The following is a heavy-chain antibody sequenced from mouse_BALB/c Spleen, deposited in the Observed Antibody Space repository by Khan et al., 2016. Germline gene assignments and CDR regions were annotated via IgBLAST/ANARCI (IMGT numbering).Heavy chain of an antibody. J-gene: IGHJ2*01. CDR3: ANYGSSGYYDY. CDR1: GYSFRNYG. D-gene: IGHD1-1*01. Sequence: QIQLVQSGPELKKPGETVKISCKASGYSFRNYGINWVKQAPGKGLKWMGWINTNTGEPTYAEEFKGRFAFSLETSASTAYLQINNLKNEATATYFCANYGSSGYYDYWGQGTTLPVSS. CDR2: INTNTGEP. V-gene: IGHV9-3*02.